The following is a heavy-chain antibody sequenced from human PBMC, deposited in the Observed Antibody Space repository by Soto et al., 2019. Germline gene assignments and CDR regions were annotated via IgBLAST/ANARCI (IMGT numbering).Heavy chain of an antibody. CDR3: ARVQSGQIAPDY. V-gene: IGHV3-30*03. D-gene: IGHD3-3*01. Sequence: GGSERPSGASPGFTSRGDGIHRVRLSPGQALEWGTVIPDYGCNKDYADSVRGRFAISRDNSKTTLYLQMISLSCGDTAVYYGARVQSGQIAPDYWGRGTMVTVSS. CDR1: GFTSRGDG. CDR2: IPDYGCNK. J-gene: IGHJ4*02.